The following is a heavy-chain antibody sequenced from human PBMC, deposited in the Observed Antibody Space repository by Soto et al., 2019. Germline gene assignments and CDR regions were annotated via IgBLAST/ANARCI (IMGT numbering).Heavy chain of an antibody. CDR2: INPSGGST. J-gene: IGHJ4*02. Sequence: ASVKVSCKAPGYTFTSYYMHWVRQAPGQRLEWMGIINPSGGSTSYAQKFQGRVTMTRCTSTRTVYIELSSLRSQDTAAYYCARVMHSSGYSYGYWRQGTPVTV. CDR1: GYTFTSYY. CDR3: ARVMHSSGYSYGY. V-gene: IGHV1-46*01. D-gene: IGHD3-22*01.